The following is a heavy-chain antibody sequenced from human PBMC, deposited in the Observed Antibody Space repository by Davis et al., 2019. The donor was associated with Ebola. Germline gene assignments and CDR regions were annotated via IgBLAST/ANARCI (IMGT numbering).Heavy chain of an antibody. D-gene: IGHD2-21*01. Sequence: SVKVSCKASGGTFSSYAISWVRQAPGQGLEWMGGIIPIFGTANYAQKFQGRVTITADESTSTAYMELSSLRSEDTAVYYCASLAYCGGDCYSSAWFDPWGQGTLVTVSS. CDR1: GGTFSSYA. V-gene: IGHV1-69*13. CDR3: ASLAYCGGDCYSSAWFDP. CDR2: IIPIFGTA. J-gene: IGHJ5*02.